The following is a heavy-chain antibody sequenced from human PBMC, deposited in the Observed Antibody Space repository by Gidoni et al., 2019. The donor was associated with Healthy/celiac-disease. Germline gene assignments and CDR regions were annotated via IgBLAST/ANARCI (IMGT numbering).Heavy chain of an antibody. V-gene: IGHV1-69*01. Sequence: QVQLVQSGAEVKKPGSSVKVSCKASGGTFSSYAISWVRQAPGQGLEWMGGIIPIFGTANYAQKFQGRVTITADESTSTAYMELSSLRSEDTAVYYCARLLGYCSSTSCYDEYYYYGMDVWGQGTTVTVSS. CDR2: IIPIFGTA. CDR1: GGTFSSYA. J-gene: IGHJ6*02. D-gene: IGHD2-2*01. CDR3: ARLLGYCSSTSCYDEYYYYGMDV.